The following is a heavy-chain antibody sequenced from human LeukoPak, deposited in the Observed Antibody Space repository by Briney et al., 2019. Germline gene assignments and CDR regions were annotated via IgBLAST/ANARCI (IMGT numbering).Heavy chain of an antibody. J-gene: IGHJ1*01. CDR2: ISGSGGST. CDR1: GFTLSGYA. D-gene: IGHD6-13*01. Sequence: GGSLRLSCAASGFTLSGYAMSWVRQAPGKGLEWVSAISGSGGSTYYADSVKGRFTISRDNSKNTLYLQMNSLRAEDTAVYYCAKDGLANIAAAGYFQHWGQGTLVTVSS. V-gene: IGHV3-23*01. CDR3: AKDGLANIAAAGYFQH.